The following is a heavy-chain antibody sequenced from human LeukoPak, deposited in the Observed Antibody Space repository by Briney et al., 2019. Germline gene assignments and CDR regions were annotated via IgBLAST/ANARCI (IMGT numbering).Heavy chain of an antibody. J-gene: IGHJ5*02. CDR1: GGTFSSYA. Sequence: SVKVSCKASGGTFSSYAISWVRQAPGQGLEWMGGIIPIFGTANYAQKFQGRVTITAHESTSTAYMELSSLRSEDTAVYYCARYWKNWFDPWGQGTLVTVSS. CDR2: IIPIFGTA. D-gene: IGHD1-1*01. V-gene: IGHV1-69*13. CDR3: ARYWKNWFDP.